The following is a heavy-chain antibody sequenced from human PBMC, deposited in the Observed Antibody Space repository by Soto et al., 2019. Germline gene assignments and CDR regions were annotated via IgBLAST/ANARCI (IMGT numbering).Heavy chain of an antibody. CDR2: IIPIFGTA. CDR1: GGTFSSYA. V-gene: IGHV1-69*13. CDR3: ASRITMVRGWGAFDI. Sequence: SVKVSCKASGGTFSSYAISWVRQAPGQGLEWMGGIIPIFGTANYAQKFQGRVTITAEESTSTAYMELSSLRSEDTAVYYCASRITMVRGWGAFDIWGQGTMVTVSS. D-gene: IGHD3-10*01. J-gene: IGHJ3*02.